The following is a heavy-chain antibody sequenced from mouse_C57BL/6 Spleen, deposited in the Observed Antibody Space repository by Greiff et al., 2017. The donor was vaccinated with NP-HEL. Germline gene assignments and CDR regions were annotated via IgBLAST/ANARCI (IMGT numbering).Heavy chain of an antibody. CDR3: SRPITTVVARDWYFDV. Sequence: QVQLQQPGAELVMPGASVKLSCKASGYTFTSYWMHWVKQRPGQGLEWIGEIDPSNSYTTYTQKFNGKSTLTVDKSSTTAYMQFSSLTSQDSAVYYWSRPITTVVARDWYFDVWGTGTTVTVSS. CDR2: IDPSNSYT. J-gene: IGHJ1*03. V-gene: IGHV1-69*01. CDR1: GYTFTSYW. D-gene: IGHD1-1*01.